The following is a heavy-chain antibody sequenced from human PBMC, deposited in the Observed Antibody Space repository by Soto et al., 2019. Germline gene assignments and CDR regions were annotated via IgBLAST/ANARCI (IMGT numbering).Heavy chain of an antibody. Sequence: ASVNVSCKASGYTFTSYGISWVRQAPGQGLEWMGWISAYNGNTNYAQILQGRVTMTTDTSTSTAYMELRSLRSDDTAVYYCARDKRRIAAGGLLWFDPWGQGTLVTVSS. CDR3: ARDKRRIAAGGLLWFDP. CDR2: ISAYNGNT. CDR1: GYTFTSYG. V-gene: IGHV1-18*01. J-gene: IGHJ5*02. D-gene: IGHD6-13*01.